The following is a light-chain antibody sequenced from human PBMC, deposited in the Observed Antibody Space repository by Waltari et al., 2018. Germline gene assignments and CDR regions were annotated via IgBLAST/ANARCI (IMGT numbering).Light chain of an antibody. J-gene: IGKJ1*01. Sequence: DIQMTQSPSTLSASVGDRVTITCRASQSISSWLAGYQQKPGKAPKPLIYKASSLESGVPSRFSGSGSGTAFTLTISSLQPDDFATYYCQQSNSYQGTFGQGTKVEIK. CDR3: QQSNSYQGT. CDR2: KAS. V-gene: IGKV1-5*03. CDR1: QSISSW.